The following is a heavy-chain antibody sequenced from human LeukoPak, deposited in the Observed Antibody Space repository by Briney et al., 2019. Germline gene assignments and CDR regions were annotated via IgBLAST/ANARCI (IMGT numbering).Heavy chain of an antibody. V-gene: IGHV3-7*01. D-gene: IGHD3-10*02. J-gene: IGHJ6*04. CDR2: IEKDGSEK. CDR1: GFTFSNYW. CDR3: AELGITMIGGV. Sequence: GGSLRLSCAASGFTFSNYWMHWVRQAPGKGLEWVANIEKDGSEKYYVDSVKGRFIISRDNAKNSLYLQMNSLRAEDTAVYYCAELGITMIGGVWGKGTTVTSPQ.